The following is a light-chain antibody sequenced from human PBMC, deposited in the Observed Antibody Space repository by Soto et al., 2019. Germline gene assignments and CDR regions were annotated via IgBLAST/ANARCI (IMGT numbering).Light chain of an antibody. V-gene: IGKV3-15*01. J-gene: IGKJ1*01. Sequence: DIVMTQSPATLSVSPGERLTLSCRASQGVANDLAWYQQRPGQPPRLLIYGASTRATGIPARFSGSGSGTEFTLTISSLQSEDFAVYYCQQYNDWWTFGQGTKVEIK. CDR2: GAS. CDR3: QQYNDWWT. CDR1: QGVAND.